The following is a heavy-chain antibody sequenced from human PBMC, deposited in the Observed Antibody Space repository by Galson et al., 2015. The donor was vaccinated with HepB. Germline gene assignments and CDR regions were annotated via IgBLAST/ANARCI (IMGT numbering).Heavy chain of an antibody. D-gene: IGHD1-26*01. Sequence: SVKVSCKASGFTFNSYGFSWLRQAPGQGLEWMGWISGYNGNTNYAQQFQGRVTMTTDTSTNTVYMELRSLRSDDTAVYYCARGGATSRFDYWGQGTVVTVSS. V-gene: IGHV1-18*01. CDR2: ISGYNGNT. CDR1: GFTFNSYG. J-gene: IGHJ4*02. CDR3: ARGGATSRFDY.